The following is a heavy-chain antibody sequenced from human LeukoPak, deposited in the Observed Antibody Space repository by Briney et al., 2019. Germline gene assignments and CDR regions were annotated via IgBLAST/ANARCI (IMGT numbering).Heavy chain of an antibody. J-gene: IGHJ1*01. D-gene: IGHD1-26*01. CDR3: ARDTAVVGAKALQH. V-gene: IGHV3-74*01. CDR2: INTDGSST. CDR1: GFTFSSYW. Sequence: PGGSLRLSCAASGFTFSSYWMHWVRRAPGKGLVWVSRINTDGSSTSYADSVKGRFTISRDNAKNSLYLQMNSLRAEDTAVYYCARDTAVVGAKALQHWGQGTLVTVSS.